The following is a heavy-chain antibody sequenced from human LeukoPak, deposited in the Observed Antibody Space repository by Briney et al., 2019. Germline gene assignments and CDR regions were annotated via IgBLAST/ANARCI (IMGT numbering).Heavy chain of an antibody. J-gene: IGHJ6*03. V-gene: IGHV1-69*13. CDR2: IIPIFGTA. Sequence: SVKVSCKASGGTFSSYAISWVRQAPGQGLEWMGGIIPIFGTANYAQKFQGRVTITADESTSTAYMELSSLRSEDTAVYYCARGSKKLTGYYRHYYYYYMDVWGKGTTVTISS. D-gene: IGHD3-9*01. CDR3: ARGSKKLTGYYRHYYYYYMDV. CDR1: GGTFSSYA.